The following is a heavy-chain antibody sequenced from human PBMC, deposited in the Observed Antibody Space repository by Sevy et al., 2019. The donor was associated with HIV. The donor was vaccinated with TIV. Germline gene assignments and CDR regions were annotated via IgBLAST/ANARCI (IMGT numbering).Heavy chain of an antibody. D-gene: IGHD6-13*01. Sequence: GGSLRLSCAASGFTFSSYWMHWVRQAPGKGLVWVSRVNSIGSSTSYADSVKGRFTISRDNAKNTLYLQMNSLRADDTAVYYCARGAAAGTFDYWGQGTLVTLSS. CDR1: GFTFSSYW. J-gene: IGHJ4*02. CDR2: VNSIGSST. CDR3: ARGAAAGTFDY. V-gene: IGHV3-74*01.